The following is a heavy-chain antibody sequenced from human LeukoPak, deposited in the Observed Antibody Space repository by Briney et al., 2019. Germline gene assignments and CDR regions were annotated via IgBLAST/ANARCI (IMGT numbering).Heavy chain of an antibody. CDR2: IYSGGNT. J-gene: IGHJ4*02. CDR3: ANLPRGDY. V-gene: IGHV3-53*01. CDR1: GFPVSRIF. Sequence: PGGSLRLSGAAPGFPVSRIFMSWVRQAPGKGLEWVSVIYSGGNTYYADPVKGRFTISRDNSKNTLYLQMNSLTAEVTAVYYCANLPRGDYWGLGTLVTVSS. D-gene: IGHD3-10*01.